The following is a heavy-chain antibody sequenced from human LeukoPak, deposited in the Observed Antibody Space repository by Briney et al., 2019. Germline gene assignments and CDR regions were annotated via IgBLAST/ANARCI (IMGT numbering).Heavy chain of an antibody. D-gene: IGHD5-18*01. V-gene: IGHV3-7*03. CDR3: ARGPSYSYGYYFDY. J-gene: IGHJ4*02. CDR2: IKQDGSEK. Sequence: GGSLRLSCAASGFTFSSYWMSWVRQAPGKGLEWVANIKQDGSEKYYVDSVKGRFTISRDNAKNSLYLQMNSLRAEDTAVYYCARGPSYSYGYYFDYWGQGTLVTVSS. CDR1: GFTFSSYW.